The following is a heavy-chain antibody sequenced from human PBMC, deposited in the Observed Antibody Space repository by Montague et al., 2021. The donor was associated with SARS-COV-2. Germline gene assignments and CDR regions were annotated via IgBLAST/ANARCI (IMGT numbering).Heavy chain of an antibody. CDR2: ISYEGSIK. CDR1: GYTFNNYG. CDR3: VKRNQVFWFGEGHVAFHV. V-gene: IGHV3-30*18. Sequence: SLRLSCAASGYTFNNYGMHWVRQVPGKGLEWLAVISYEGSIKYYLDSLRGRFTISRDSSKNTVYLQMNSLRAEDTAVYYCVKRNQVFWFGEGHVAFHVWGQGTAVTVSS. D-gene: IGHD3-10*01. J-gene: IGHJ3*01.